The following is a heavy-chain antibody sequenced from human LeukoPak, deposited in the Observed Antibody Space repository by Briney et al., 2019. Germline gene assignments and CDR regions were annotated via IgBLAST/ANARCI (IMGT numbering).Heavy chain of an antibody. CDR2: ISSSSSTI. D-gene: IGHD3-22*01. V-gene: IGHV3-48*01. CDR3: ARSTYYYDSSGLPRARTFDY. Sequence: GGSLRLSCAASGFTFSSYSMNWVRQAPGKGLEWVSYISSSSSTIYYADSVKGRFTISRDNAKNSLYLQMNSLRAEDTAVYYCARSTYYYDSSGLPRARTFDYWGQGILVTVSS. J-gene: IGHJ4*02. CDR1: GFTFSSYS.